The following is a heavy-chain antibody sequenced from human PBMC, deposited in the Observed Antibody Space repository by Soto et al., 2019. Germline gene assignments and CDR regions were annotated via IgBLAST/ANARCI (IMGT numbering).Heavy chain of an antibody. CDR2: INAGNGNT. CDR1: GYTFTSYA. J-gene: IGHJ4*02. Sequence: QVQLVQSGAEVKKPGASVKVSCKASGYTFTSYAMHWVRQAPGQRLEWMGWINAGNGNTKYSQKFQGRVTITRDTSASTAYMELSSLRSEDTAVYYCACGSGGWGILPCWGQGTLVTDSS. D-gene: IGHD3-16*01. CDR3: ACGSGGWGILPC. V-gene: IGHV1-3*01.